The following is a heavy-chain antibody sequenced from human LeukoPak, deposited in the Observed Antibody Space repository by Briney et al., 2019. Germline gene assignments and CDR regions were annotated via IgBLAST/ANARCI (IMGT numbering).Heavy chain of an antibody. J-gene: IGHJ4*02. CDR3: ARTPGYSGSYFDY. Sequence: PSGTLSLTCAVSGGSISSSNWWSWVRQPPGKGLGWIGEIYHSGSTNYNPSLKSRVTISVDKSKNQFSLKLSSVTAADTAVYYCARTPGYSGSYFDYWGQGTLVTVSS. D-gene: IGHD5-12*01. V-gene: IGHV4-4*02. CDR1: GGSISSSNW. CDR2: IYHSGST.